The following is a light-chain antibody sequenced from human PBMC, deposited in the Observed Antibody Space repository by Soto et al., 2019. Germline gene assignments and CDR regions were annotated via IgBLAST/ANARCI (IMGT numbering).Light chain of an antibody. Sequence: QSVLTQPASVSGSPGQSIAISCTGTRSDVGAYNYVSWYQQHPGKAPKLIIFGVNRRPSGVPDRFSGSKSDNTASLTVSGLQTEDEANYYCSSFGNGNLVIFGGGTKLTVL. CDR3: SSFGNGNLVI. J-gene: IGLJ2*01. V-gene: IGLV2-8*01. CDR2: GVN. CDR1: RSDVGAYNY.